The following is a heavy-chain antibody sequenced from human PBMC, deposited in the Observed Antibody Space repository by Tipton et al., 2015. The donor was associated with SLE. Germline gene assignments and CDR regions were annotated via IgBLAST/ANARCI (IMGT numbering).Heavy chain of an antibody. Sequence: LRLSCAASGFTFSDYYMSWIRQAPGKGLEWIGEINHSGNTNYNPSLKSRVTISVDTSKNQFSLKLSSVTAADTAVYYCARRKTVATTGRIGDGLDVWGQGTTVTVSS. CDR1: GFTFSDYY. CDR2: INHSGNT. D-gene: IGHD5-12*01. V-gene: IGHV4-34*01. J-gene: IGHJ6*02. CDR3: ARRKTVATTGRIGDGLDV.